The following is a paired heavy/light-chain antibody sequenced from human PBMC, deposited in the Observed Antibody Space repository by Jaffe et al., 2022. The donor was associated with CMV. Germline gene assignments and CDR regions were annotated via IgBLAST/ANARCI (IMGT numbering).Light chain of an antibody. V-gene: IGKV3-15*01. Sequence: EIVMTQSPATLSVSPGERATLSCRASQSVSSNLAWYQQKPGQAPRLLIYGASTRATGIPARFSGSGSGTEFTLTISSLQSEDFAVYYCQQYNNWPPKYTFGQGTKLEIK. CDR2: GAS. J-gene: IGKJ2*01. CDR1: QSVSSN. CDR3: QQYNNWPPKYT.
Heavy chain of an antibody. CDR3: AKDRPKYQLLSGRDHGMDV. Sequence: EVQLLESGGGLVQPGGSLRLSCAASGFTFSSYAMSWVRQAPGKGLEWVSAISGSGGSTYYADSVKGRFTISRDNSKNTLYLQMNSLRAEDTAVYYCAKDRPKYQLLSGRDHGMDVWGQGTTVTVSS. V-gene: IGHV3-23*01. J-gene: IGHJ6*02. D-gene: IGHD2-2*01. CDR2: ISGSGGST. CDR1: GFTFSSYA.